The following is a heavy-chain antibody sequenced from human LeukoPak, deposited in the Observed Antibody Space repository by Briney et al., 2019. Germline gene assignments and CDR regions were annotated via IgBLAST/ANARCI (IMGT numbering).Heavy chain of an antibody. CDR2: IYPGDSDT. Sequence: GESLKISCKGSGYSFTSYWIGWVRQMPGKGLEWMGIIYPGDSDTRYSPSFQGQVTISADKSISTAYLQWSSLKASDTAMYYCARRFSSGYPVYFTHDAFDIWGQGTMVTVSS. D-gene: IGHD3-22*01. CDR3: ARRFSSGYPVYFTHDAFDI. J-gene: IGHJ3*02. V-gene: IGHV5-51*01. CDR1: GYSFTSYW.